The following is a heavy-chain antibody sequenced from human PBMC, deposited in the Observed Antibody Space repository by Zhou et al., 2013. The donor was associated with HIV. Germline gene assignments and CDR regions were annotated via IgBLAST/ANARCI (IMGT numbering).Heavy chain of an antibody. Sequence: QVQLVQSGAEVKKPGASVKVSCKASGYTFTSYDINWVRQATGQGLEWMGWMNPNSGNTGYAQKFQGRVTITRNTSISTAYMELSSLRSEDTAVYYCARGLTRFDYYYYYYMDVWGKGTTVTVSS. CDR2: MNPNSGNT. CDR1: GYTFTSYD. J-gene: IGHJ6*03. V-gene: IGHV1-8*03. CDR3: ARGLTRFDYYYYYYMDV. D-gene: IGHD7-27*01.